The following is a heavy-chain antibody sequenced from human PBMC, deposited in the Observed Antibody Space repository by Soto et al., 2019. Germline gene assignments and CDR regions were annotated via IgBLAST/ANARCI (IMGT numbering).Heavy chain of an antibody. V-gene: IGHV3-74*01. Sequence: PGGSLRLSCAASGFTFSSYWMHWVRQAPGKGLVWVSRINSDGSSTSYADSVKGRFTISRDNAENTLYLQMNSLRAEDTAVYYCPRSVAGCGNDYSGQGTLVTVST. D-gene: IGHD6-19*01. CDR1: GFTFSSYW. CDR2: INSDGSST. CDR3: PRSVAGCGNDY. J-gene: IGHJ4*02.